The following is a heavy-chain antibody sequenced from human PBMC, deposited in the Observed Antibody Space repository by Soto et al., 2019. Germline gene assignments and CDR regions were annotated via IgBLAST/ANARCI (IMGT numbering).Heavy chain of an antibody. CDR3: ARDVRVNYYYGMDV. Sequence: SEILSLTCTVSGGSVSSGSYYWSWIRQPPGKGLEWIGYIYYSGSTNYSPSLKSRVTISVDTSKNQFSLKLSSVTAADTAVYYCARDVRVNYYYGMDVWGQGTTVTVSS. V-gene: IGHV4-61*01. J-gene: IGHJ6*02. CDR2: IYYSGST. CDR1: GGSVSSGSYY. D-gene: IGHD2-8*01.